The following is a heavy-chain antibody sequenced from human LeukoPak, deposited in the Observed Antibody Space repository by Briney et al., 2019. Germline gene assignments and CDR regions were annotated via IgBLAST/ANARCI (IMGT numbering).Heavy chain of an antibody. V-gene: IGHV3-74*01. D-gene: IGHD3-22*01. CDR2: INSDGSST. Sequence: GGSLRLSCAASGFTFSSYWMHWVRQAPGKGLVWVSHINSDGSSTSYADSVKGRFTISRDNAKNTLYLQMNSLRAEDTAVYYCAREYRYYYDSSGYPNAIDAFDIWGQGTMVTVSS. J-gene: IGHJ3*02. CDR1: GFTFSSYW. CDR3: AREYRYYYDSSGYPNAIDAFDI.